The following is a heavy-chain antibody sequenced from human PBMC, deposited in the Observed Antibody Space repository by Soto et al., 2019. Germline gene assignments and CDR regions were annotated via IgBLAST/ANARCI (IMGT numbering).Heavy chain of an antibody. V-gene: IGHV4-4*02. Sequence: SETLSLTCTVSGDSMSSSNWWNWGRQPPGKGLEWIGDIYHSGSTNYNPSLKGRVTISVDKSKNQFSLKLSSVTAADTAVYYCARAIAVAVNWFDPWGQGTLVTVS. D-gene: IGHD6-19*01. CDR3: ARAIAVAVNWFDP. J-gene: IGHJ5*02. CDR2: IYHSGST. CDR1: GDSMSSSNW.